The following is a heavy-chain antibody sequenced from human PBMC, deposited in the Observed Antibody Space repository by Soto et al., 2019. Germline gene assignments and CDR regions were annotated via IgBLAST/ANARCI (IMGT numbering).Heavy chain of an antibody. CDR1: GGSLTSSSFY. J-gene: IGHJ3*02. CDR3: VRFYGNAFDI. Sequence: PSETLSLTCIVSGGSLTSSSFYWGWIRQPPGKGLSWIGNIYYSGTTDYNPSLKSRVSVSTDTSRNQLSLTVSSVTAADTAVYYCVRFYGNAFDIWGPGTLVTVSS. D-gene: IGHD3-10*01. V-gene: IGHV4-39*01. CDR2: IYYSGTT.